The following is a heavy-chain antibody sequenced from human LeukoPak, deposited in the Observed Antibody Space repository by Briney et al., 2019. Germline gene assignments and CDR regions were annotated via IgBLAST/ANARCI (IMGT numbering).Heavy chain of an antibody. CDR2: IIPIFGTA. J-gene: IGHJ4*02. CDR3: ARGTGIAVAASGY. Sequence: SVKVSCKASGGTFSSYAISWVRQAPGQGLEWMGRIIPIFGTANYAQKFQGRVTITTDESTSTAYMELSSLRSEDTAVYYCARGTGIAVAASGYWGQGTLVTVSS. CDR1: GGTFSSYA. D-gene: IGHD6-19*01. V-gene: IGHV1-69*05.